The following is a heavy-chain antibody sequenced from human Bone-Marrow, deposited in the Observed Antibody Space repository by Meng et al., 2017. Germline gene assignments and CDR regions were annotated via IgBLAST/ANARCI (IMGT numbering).Heavy chain of an antibody. Sequence: GESLKISCAASGFTFSSYSMNWVRQAPGKGLEWVSSISSSSSYIYYAASVKGRFTISRDNAKNSLYLQMNSLRAEDTAVYYCARDGGSGYSSSWYPRTTYYYYGMDVWGQGTTVTVSS. D-gene: IGHD6-13*01. CDR3: ARDGGSGYSSSWYPRTTYYYYGMDV. CDR2: ISSSSSYI. V-gene: IGHV3-21*01. CDR1: GFTFSSYS. J-gene: IGHJ6*02.